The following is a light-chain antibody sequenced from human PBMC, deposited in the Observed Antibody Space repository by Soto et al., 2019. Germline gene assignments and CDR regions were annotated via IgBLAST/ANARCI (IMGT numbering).Light chain of an antibody. V-gene: IGKV1-39*01. CDR2: AAS. J-gene: IGKJ5*01. Sequence: DIHITQSPSSLSAAVGDRVTITCRTSQTIVTYLNWFQQKSGEAPRLLIYAASRLQSGVPSRFSGSGGGTDFTLSISSVQPEDFATYFCQQSYMDPITFGQGTQLEI. CDR1: QTIVTY. CDR3: QQSYMDPIT.